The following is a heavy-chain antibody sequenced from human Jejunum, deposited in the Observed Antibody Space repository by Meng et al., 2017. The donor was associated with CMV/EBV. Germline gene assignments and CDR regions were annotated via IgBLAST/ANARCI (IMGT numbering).Heavy chain of an antibody. Sequence: AASGFTFSTYSMPWVRQAPGKGLEWVSHITYDGSRENYADSVKGRFAISRDNTKNMLSLQMNSLRAEDTAVYYCARDKWELYFDYWGQGALVTVSS. D-gene: IGHD1-26*01. CDR2: ITYDGSRE. V-gene: IGHV3-74*01. J-gene: IGHJ4*02. CDR3: ARDKWELYFDY. CDR1: GFTFSTYS.